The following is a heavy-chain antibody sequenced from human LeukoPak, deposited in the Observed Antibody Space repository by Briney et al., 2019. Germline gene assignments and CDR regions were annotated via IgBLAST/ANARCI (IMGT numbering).Heavy chain of an antibody. CDR2: IRPSGST. Sequence: GASLKVSCTVSGYTFTSYYIHWVRQAPGRGLEYMGIIRPSGSTAYAQKFQGRVTMTRDTSTSAVYMELSSLRSEDTAVYYCAREGPETYNFDFWGQGTQVTVSS. CDR3: AREGPETYNFDF. D-gene: IGHD5-18*01. V-gene: IGHV1-46*01. CDR1: GYTFTSYY. J-gene: IGHJ4*02.